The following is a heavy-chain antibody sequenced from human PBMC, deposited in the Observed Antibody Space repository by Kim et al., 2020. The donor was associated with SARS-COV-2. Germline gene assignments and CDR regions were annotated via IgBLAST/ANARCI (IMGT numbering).Heavy chain of an antibody. V-gene: IGHV4-31*03. J-gene: IGHJ6*02. CDR3: ARERNILTGSYGMDV. CDR2: IYYSGST. Sequence: SETLSLTCTVSGGSISSGGYYWSWTRQHPGKGLEWIGYIYYSGSTYYNPSLKSRVTISVDTSKNQFSLKLSSVTAADTAVYYCARERNILTGSYGMDVWGQGTTVTVSS. CDR1: GGSISSGGYY. D-gene: IGHD3-9*01.